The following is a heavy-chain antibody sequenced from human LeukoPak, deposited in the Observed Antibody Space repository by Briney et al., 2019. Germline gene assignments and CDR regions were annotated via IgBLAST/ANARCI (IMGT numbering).Heavy chain of an antibody. CDR2: IYDSGST. V-gene: IGHV4-59*08. D-gene: IGHD2-15*01. CDR1: GNSIRSHY. CDR3: ARHSAVVVAAQAWFDP. J-gene: IGHJ5*02. Sequence: SETLSLTCTVSGNSIRSHYWSWIRQPPGKGLEWIGYIYDSGSTKYNPSLKSRVTISEDTSKNQFSLKLNSVTAADTAVYYCARHSAVVVAAQAWFDPWGQGTLVTVSS.